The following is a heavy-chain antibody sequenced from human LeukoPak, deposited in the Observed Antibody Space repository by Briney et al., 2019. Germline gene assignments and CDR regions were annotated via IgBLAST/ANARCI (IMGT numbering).Heavy chain of an antibody. CDR3: ASGQDVPRDEFDY. CDR2: IIPIFGTA. J-gene: IGHJ4*02. D-gene: IGHD3-16*01. Sequence: VASVRVSCKASGGTFSSYAISWVRQAPGQGLEWMGGIIPIFGTANYAQKFQGRVTVTADESTSTAYMELSSLRSEDTAVYYCASGQDVPRDEFDYWGQGTLVTVSS. V-gene: IGHV1-69*13. CDR1: GGTFSSYA.